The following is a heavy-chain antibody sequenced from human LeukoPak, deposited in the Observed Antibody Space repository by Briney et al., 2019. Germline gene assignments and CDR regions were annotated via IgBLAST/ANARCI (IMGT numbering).Heavy chain of an antibody. CDR3: ARVTYVDDMLYQYFDY. Sequence: PSETLSLACAVSSYSISSGSYWGWIRQSPGKGLEWVGSIFHSGNSYYNPSLKSRLTMSVDTSKNQFSLKLTSVTAADTALYYCARVTYVDDMLYQYFDYWGQGNLVTVSS. CDR2: IFHSGNS. J-gene: IGHJ4*02. CDR1: SYSISSGSY. D-gene: IGHD4-17*01. V-gene: IGHV4-38-2*01.